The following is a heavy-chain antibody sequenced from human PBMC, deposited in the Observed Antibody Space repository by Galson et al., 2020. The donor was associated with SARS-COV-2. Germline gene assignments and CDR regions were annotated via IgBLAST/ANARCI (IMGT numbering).Heavy chain of an antibody. Sequence: GGSLRLSCAASGFTFSSYAMSWVRQAPGKGLEWVSVISGSGGSTNYAESVKGRFTISRDNYKNTLYLQMNSLRAEDTAVYYCAKGRLELRGGFDYWGQGTLVTVSS. CDR1: GFTFSSYA. D-gene: IGHD1-7*01. V-gene: IGHV3-23*01. J-gene: IGHJ4*02. CDR2: ISGSGGST. CDR3: AKGRLELRGGFDY.